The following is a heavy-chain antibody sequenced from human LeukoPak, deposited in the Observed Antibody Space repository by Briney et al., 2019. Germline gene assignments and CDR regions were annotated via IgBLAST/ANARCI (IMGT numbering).Heavy chain of an antibody. CDR2: IYYSGST. Sequence: SETLSLTCTVSGGSISSSSYYWGWIRQPPGKGLEWIGSIYYSGSTYYNPSLKSRVTISVDTSKSQFSLKLSSVTAADTAVYYCARVSWPYCGGDCYPGLWDWGQGTLVTVSS. J-gene: IGHJ4*02. V-gene: IGHV4-39*01. D-gene: IGHD2-21*01. CDR1: GGSISSSSYY. CDR3: ARVSWPYCGGDCYPGLWD.